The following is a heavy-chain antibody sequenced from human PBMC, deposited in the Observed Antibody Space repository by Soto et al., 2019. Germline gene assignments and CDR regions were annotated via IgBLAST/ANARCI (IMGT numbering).Heavy chain of an antibody. D-gene: IGHD3-10*01. J-gene: IGHJ4*02. CDR3: AAPKTSTYYPPRY. CDR1: GGSMRSSSYY. V-gene: IGHV4-39*01. Sequence: SETLSLTCTVSGGSMRSSSYYWAWIRQPPGKGLEWIGSIYNGGSTYYNPSLKSRVTISVDTSKNQLSLKLSSVTAADTGVFYCAAPKTSTYYPPRYWGQGTLVTVSS. CDR2: IYNGGST.